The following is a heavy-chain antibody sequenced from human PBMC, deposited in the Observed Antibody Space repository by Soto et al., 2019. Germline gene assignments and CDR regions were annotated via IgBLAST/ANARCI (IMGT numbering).Heavy chain of an antibody. CDR2: IKQDGSEK. D-gene: IGHD2-8*02. CDR3: ARAGLPVALDY. V-gene: IGHV3-7*01. J-gene: IGHJ4*02. CDR1: GFTFTRHW. Sequence: EVQLVESGGGLVQPGGSLRLSCAASGFTFTRHWMSWVRQAPGKGLEWVANIKQDGSEKNYVDSVKGRFTISRDNAKNSLYLQMNTLRAEDTAVYYCARAGLPVALDYWGQGTLVTVYS.